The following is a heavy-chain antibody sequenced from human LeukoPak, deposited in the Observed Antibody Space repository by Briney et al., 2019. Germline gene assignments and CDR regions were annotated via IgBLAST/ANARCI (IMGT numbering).Heavy chain of an antibody. CDR1: GFTFSSHA. Sequence: GGSLRLSCTASGFTFSSHAMSWVRQAAGKRLEWVSSISASGGTTFHSGSVKGRFTISRDNSKKVLYLQMNGLRVEDTAIYYCAKDYCSSAIFPADYWGQGTQVTVSS. J-gene: IGHJ4*02. D-gene: IGHD6-19*01. CDR3: AKDYCSSAIFPADY. V-gene: IGHV3-23*01. CDR2: ISASGGTT.